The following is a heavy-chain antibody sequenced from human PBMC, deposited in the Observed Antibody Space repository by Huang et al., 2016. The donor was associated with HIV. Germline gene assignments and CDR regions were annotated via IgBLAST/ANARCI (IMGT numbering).Heavy chain of an antibody. CDR2: FNPEDGET. CDR1: GYTLSELS. D-gene: IGHD3-16*02. CDR3: TTGLDRFFDY. V-gene: IGHV1-24*01. J-gene: IGHJ4*02. Sequence: QFQLVQSGAEVKKPGASVKVSCNVSGYTLSELSIHWVRQAPGKGLEWMGGFNPEDGETVYAQNFQGRVTMTEDTSADTAYMEVHSLKSADTAVYYCTTGLDRFFDYWGQGTLITVSS.